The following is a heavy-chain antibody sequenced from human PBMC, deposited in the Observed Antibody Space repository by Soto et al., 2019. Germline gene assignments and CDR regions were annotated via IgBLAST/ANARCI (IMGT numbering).Heavy chain of an antibody. V-gene: IGHV4-61*01. D-gene: IGHD6-19*01. Sequence: QVQLQESGPGLVKPSETLSLTCTVSGGSVSSGSYYWSWIRQPPVKGLEWIGYIYYSGSTNYNPSLKSRVTISVDTSKNQFSLKLSSVTAADTAVYYCARYPGIAVAGFDYWGQGTLVTVSS. CDR1: GGSVSSGSYY. CDR2: IYYSGST. CDR3: ARYPGIAVAGFDY. J-gene: IGHJ4*02.